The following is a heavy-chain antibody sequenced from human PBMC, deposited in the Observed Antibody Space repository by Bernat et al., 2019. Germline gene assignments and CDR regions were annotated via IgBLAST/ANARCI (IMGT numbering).Heavy chain of an antibody. J-gene: IGHJ6*02. Sequence: QVQLQESGPGLVKPSQTLSLTCTVSGGSISSGGYYWSWIRQHPGKGLERIGYIYYSGSTYYNPSLKSRVTISVDTSKNQFSLKLSSVTAADTAVYYCARDGGGRGYDYDYYYGMDVWGQGTTVTVSS. D-gene: IGHD5-12*01. CDR3: ARDGGGRGYDYDYYYGMDV. CDR2: IYYSGST. V-gene: IGHV4-31*03. CDR1: GGSISSGGYY.